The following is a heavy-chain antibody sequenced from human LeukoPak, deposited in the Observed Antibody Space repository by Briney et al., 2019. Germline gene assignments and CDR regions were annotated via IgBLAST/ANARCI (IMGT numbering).Heavy chain of an antibody. J-gene: IGHJ4*02. CDR3: ATSLRWPYFDY. V-gene: IGHV4-34*01. Sequence: SETLSLTCAVYGGSFSGYYWSWIRQPPGKGLEWIGEINHSGSTNYNPSLKSRVTISVDTSKNQFSLKLSSVTAADTAVYYCATSLRWPYFDYWGQGTLVTVSS. CDR2: INHSGST. D-gene: IGHD2-21*01. CDR1: GGSFSGYY.